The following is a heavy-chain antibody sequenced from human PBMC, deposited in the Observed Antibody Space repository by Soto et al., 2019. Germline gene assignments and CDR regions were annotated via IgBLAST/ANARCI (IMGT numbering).Heavy chain of an antibody. Sequence: PGESLKISCKGSGYSFTSYWISWVRQMPGKGLEWMGRIDPSDSYTNYSPSFQGHVTISADKSISTAYLQWSSLKASDTAMYYCARHRYCSSTSCYYYYGMDVWGQGTTVTV. CDR2: IDPSDSYT. CDR1: GYSFTSYW. D-gene: IGHD2-2*01. V-gene: IGHV5-10-1*01. CDR3: ARHRYCSSTSCYYYYGMDV. J-gene: IGHJ6*02.